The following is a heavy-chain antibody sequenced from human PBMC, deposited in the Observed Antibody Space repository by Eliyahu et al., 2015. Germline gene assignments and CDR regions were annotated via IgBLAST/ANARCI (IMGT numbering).Heavy chain of an antibody. J-gene: IGHJ4*02. CDR2: ISYDGSNK. Sequence: QVQLVESGGGVVQPGRSLRLSCAASGXTFXSYAMHWVRQAPGKGLEWVAVISYDGSNKYYADSVKGRFTISRDNSKNTLYLQMNSLRAEDTAVYYCARDGQQWLAYQMDYWGQGTLVTVSS. V-gene: IGHV3-30*01. CDR1: GXTFXSYA. CDR3: ARDGQQWLAYQMDY. D-gene: IGHD6-19*01.